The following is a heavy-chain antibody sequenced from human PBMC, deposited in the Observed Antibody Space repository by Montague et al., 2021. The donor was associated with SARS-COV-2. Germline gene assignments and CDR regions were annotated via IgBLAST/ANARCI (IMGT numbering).Heavy chain of an antibody. CDR3: ARGRWEHGLGVINYYYGMDV. Sequence: SETLSLTCTVSISSSRYYWDWIRQPPGKGLEWFGSMYYSGNTYYNPSLKSRVTISVDTSKNQLSLKRSAGTAADTAVYYCARGRWEHGLGVINYYYGMDVWGQGTTVTVSS. CDR2: MYYSGNT. V-gene: IGHV4-39*07. D-gene: IGHD3-22*01. J-gene: IGHJ6*02. CDR1: ISSSRYY.